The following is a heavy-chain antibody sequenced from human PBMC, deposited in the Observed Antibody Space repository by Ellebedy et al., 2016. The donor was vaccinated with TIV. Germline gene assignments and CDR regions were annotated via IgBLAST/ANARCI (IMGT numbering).Heavy chain of an antibody. CDR2: ISGSGGST. D-gene: IGHD3-16*02. V-gene: IGHV3-23*01. CDR3: AKEASEDYIWGSYRYRDHFDY. CDR1: GFTFSSYT. J-gene: IGHJ4*02. Sequence: GGSLRLSXAASGFTFSSYTMNWVRQAPGKGLEWVSAISGSGGSTYYADSVKGRFTISRDNSKNTLYLQMNSLRAEDTAVYYCAKEASEDYIWGSYRYRDHFDYWGQGTLVTVSS.